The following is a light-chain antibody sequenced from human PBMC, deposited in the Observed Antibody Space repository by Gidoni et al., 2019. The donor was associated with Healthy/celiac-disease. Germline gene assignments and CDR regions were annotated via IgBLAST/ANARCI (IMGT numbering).Light chain of an antibody. V-gene: IGKV1-39*01. CDR1: QSISSY. CDR2: AAS. Sequence: DIQMTQSPSSLSASVGDRVTITCRASQSISSYLNWYQQKPGKDPKRLIYAASSLQSGVTSRFGGSGARTDFTLTISSLQPEDFANYYCQQSYSTPWTFGQGTKVEIK. J-gene: IGKJ1*01. CDR3: QQSYSTPWT.